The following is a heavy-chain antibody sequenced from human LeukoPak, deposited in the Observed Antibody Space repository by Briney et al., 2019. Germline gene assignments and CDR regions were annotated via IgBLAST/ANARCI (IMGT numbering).Heavy chain of an antibody. V-gene: IGHV3-74*01. CDR2: INTDGSSP. Sequence: GRSLRLSCAASGFTFDDYAMHWVRQAPGKGLVWASCINTDGSSPTYADSVKGRFTISRDNAKNTLSLQMDSLRAEDTAVYYCARDGGNYSPQDYWGQGTLVTVSS. CDR1: GFTFDDYA. CDR3: ARDGGNYSPQDY. D-gene: IGHD1-26*01. J-gene: IGHJ4*02.